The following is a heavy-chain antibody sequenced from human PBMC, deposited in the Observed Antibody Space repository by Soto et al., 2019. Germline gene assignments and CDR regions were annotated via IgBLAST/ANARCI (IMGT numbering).Heavy chain of an antibody. CDR3: ARGSIEQQLVLPDY. D-gene: IGHD6-13*01. CDR2: IYYSGST. Sequence: SETLSLTCTVSGGSISSGGYYWSWIRQHPGKGLEWIGYIYYSGSTYYNPSLKSRVTISVDTSKNQFSLKLSSVTAADTAVYYCARGSIEQQLVLPDYWGQGTLVTVSS. CDR1: GGSISSGGYY. V-gene: IGHV4-31*03. J-gene: IGHJ4*02.